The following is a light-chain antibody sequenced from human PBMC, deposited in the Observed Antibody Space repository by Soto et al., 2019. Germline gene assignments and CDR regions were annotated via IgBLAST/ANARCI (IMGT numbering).Light chain of an antibody. J-gene: IGKJ1*01. CDR2: GAS. CDR3: QQYDSLPRT. Sequence: EIVLPQSPGTLSLSPGGRATLSCRASQSVISSHIAWYQQKPGQAPRLLIYGASGSAPGIPDRFTGSGSCTDFTLTISRLEPEEFEVYYCQQYDSLPRTFGPGTKVEIK. CDR1: QSVISSH. V-gene: IGKV3-20*01.